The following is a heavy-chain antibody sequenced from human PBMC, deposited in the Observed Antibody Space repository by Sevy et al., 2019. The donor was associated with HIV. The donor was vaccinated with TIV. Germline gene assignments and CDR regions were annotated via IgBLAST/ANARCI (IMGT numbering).Heavy chain of an antibody. CDR2: IWYDGSNK. CDR1: GFTFSSYG. J-gene: IGHJ4*02. CDR3: ATTYSSSWYYFDY. Sequence: GGSRRLSCAASGFTFSSYGMHWVRQAPGKGLEWVAVIWYDGSNKYYADSVKGRFTISRDNSKNTLYLQMNILRAEDTAVYYCATTYSSSWYYFDYWGQGTLVTVSS. V-gene: IGHV3-33*01. D-gene: IGHD6-13*01.